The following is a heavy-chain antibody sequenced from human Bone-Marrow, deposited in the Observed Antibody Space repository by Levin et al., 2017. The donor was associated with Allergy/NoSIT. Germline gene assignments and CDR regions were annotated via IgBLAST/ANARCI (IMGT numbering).Heavy chain of an antibody. Sequence: SQTLSLTCTVSGGSISGYYWSWIRQPPGKGLEWIGYIYYTGSTKYNPSLKSRISLSLDTSKDQFSLRLRSVTAADTAVYYCARHRGKYYGDYANWFDAWGQGTRVTVSS. J-gene: IGHJ5*02. CDR2: IYYTGST. D-gene: IGHD4-17*01. V-gene: IGHV4-59*08. CDR1: GGSISGYY. CDR3: ARHRGKYYGDYANWFDA.